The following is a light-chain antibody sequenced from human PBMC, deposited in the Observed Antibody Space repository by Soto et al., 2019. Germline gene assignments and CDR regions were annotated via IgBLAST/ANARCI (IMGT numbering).Light chain of an antibody. V-gene: IGLV2-8*01. CDR1: SSDVGAYNY. J-gene: IGLJ3*02. CDR3: SSFAASNTWV. CDR2: EVT. Sequence: QSALTQPPSASGSPGQSVTISCTGTSSDVGAYNYVSWYQQHAGQAPKLAIYEVTKRPSGVPDRFSGSKSANTASLTVSGLQAEDEADYYCSSFAASNTWVFGGGTKLTVL.